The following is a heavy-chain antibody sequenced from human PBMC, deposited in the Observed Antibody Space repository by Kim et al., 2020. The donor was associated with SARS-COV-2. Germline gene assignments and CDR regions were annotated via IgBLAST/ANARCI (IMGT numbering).Heavy chain of an antibody. CDR1: GFTFSSYA. CDR3: AKDPSSFTLVREHGVYYFDD. J-gene: IGHJ4*02. Sequence: GGSLRLSCAASGFTFSSYAMSWVRQAPGKGLEWVSAISGSGGSTYYADSVKGRFTISRDNSKNTLYLQMNSLRAEDTAVYYCAKDPSSFTLVREHGVYYFDDWGQGTLVTVSS. CDR2: ISGSGGST. D-gene: IGHD3-10*01. V-gene: IGHV3-23*01.